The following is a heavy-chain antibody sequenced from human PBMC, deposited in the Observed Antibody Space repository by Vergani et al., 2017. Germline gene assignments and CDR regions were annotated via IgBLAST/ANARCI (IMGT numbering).Heavy chain of an antibody. CDR1: GFTFSSYW. D-gene: IGHD3-3*02. CDR3: ARDRGAFGYFDY. Sequence: EVQLVESGGGLVQPGGSLRLSCAASGFTFSSYWMSWVRQVPGKGLQWVANIKQDGSEKNYVDSVKGRFTIYRDNTKNSLYLQMNSLRVEDTAVFYCARDRGAFGYFDYWGQGTPVTVSS. CDR2: IKQDGSEK. J-gene: IGHJ4*02. V-gene: IGHV3-7*01.